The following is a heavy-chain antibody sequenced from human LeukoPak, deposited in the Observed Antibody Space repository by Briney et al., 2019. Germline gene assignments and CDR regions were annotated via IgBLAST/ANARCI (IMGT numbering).Heavy chain of an antibody. CDR1: GFTFSNAW. V-gene: IGHV3-15*01. Sequence: GGSLRLSCAASGFTFSNAWMSWVRQAPGKGLEWVGRIKSKTDGGTTDYAAPVKGRFTISRDDSKNTLYLQMNSLKTEDTAVYYCTTLKRVDFWSGYHDAFDIWGQGTMATVSS. D-gene: IGHD3-3*01. CDR3: TTLKRVDFWSGYHDAFDI. CDR2: IKSKTDGGTT. J-gene: IGHJ3*02.